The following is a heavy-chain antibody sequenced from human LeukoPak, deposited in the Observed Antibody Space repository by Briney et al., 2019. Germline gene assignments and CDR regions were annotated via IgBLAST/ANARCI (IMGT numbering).Heavy chain of an antibody. Sequence: SETLSLTCAVYGGSFSGYYWSWIRQPPGKGREWIGEINHSGSTNYNPSLKSRVTISVDTSKNQFSLKLSSVTAADTAVYYCARAAYVWFGERPGSYYYYYGMDVWGKGTTVTVSS. J-gene: IGHJ6*04. V-gene: IGHV4-34*01. CDR3: ARAAYVWFGERPGSYYYYYGMDV. CDR1: GGSFSGYY. CDR2: INHSGST. D-gene: IGHD3-10*01.